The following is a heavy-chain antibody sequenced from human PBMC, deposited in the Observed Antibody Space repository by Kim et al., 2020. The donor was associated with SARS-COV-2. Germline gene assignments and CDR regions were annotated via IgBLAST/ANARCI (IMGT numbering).Heavy chain of an antibody. Sequence: SETLSLTCTVSGGSISSYYCSWIRQPPGKGLEWIGYIYYSGSTNFNPSLKSRVTISVDTSKNQFSLKLSSVTAADTAVYYCASGPPSFDPWGHGTLLTVS. V-gene: IGHV4-59*01. CDR1: GGSISSYY. J-gene: IGHJ5*02. CDR3: ASGPPSFDP. CDR2: IYYSGST.